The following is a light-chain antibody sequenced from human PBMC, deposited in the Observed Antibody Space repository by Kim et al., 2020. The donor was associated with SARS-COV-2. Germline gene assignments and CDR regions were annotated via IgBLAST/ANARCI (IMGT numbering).Light chain of an antibody. CDR2: GAS. CDR3: QQYGTSPYT. V-gene: IGKV3-20*01. CDR1: ERINNNY. J-gene: IGKJ2*01. Sequence: EILLTQSPDTLPLSPGERATLSCRASERINNNYLAWYQQKPGQPPTLLIYGASTRASGVPDRFSGSGSGTDFTLTISRLEPEDFAVFYCQQYGTSPYTFGQGTKLEI.